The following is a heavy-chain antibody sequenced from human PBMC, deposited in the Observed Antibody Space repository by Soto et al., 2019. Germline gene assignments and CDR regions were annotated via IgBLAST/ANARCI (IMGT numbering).Heavy chain of an antibody. V-gene: IGHV1-2*02. D-gene: IGHD3-16*02. CDR1: GYTFTGYY. Sequence: ASVQVSCKASGYTFTGYYMHWVRQAPGQGLEWMGWINPNSGGTNYAQKFQGRVTMTRDTSISTAYMELSRLRSDDTAVYYCARDVMTFGGVIVTRLNYWGQGTLVTVSS. CDR2: INPNSGGT. CDR3: ARDVMTFGGVIVTRLNY. J-gene: IGHJ4*02.